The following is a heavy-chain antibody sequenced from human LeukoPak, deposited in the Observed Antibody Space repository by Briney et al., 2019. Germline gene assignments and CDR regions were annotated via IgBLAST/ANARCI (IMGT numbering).Heavy chain of an antibody. CDR2: INPADADT. Sequence: GESLQISFQGSGYSFTNYWIGWGRPMPGIGLEGMGIINPADADTRYSPSVVGQVTISADTSISTAFLQWSSLEASDTAIYYCARHVISQRDYDFFSGHQGYYYMDVWGEGTTVTVSS. D-gene: IGHD3-3*01. J-gene: IGHJ6*03. CDR1: GYSFTNYW. V-gene: IGHV5-51*01. CDR3: ARHVISQRDYDFFSGHQGYYYMDV.